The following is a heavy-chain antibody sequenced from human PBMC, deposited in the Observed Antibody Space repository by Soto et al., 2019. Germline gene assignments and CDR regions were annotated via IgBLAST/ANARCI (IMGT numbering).Heavy chain of an antibody. V-gene: IGHV3-30*18. D-gene: IGHD4-17*01. J-gene: IGHJ4*02. CDR1: GFTFSSYG. CDR2: ISYDGSNK. CDR3: AKEGMTTVTPGYYFDY. Sequence: QVQRVESGGGVVQPGRSLRLSCAASGFTFSSYGMHWVRQAPGKGLEWVAVISYDGSNKYYADSVKGRFTISRDNSKNTLYLQMNSLRAEDTAVYYCAKEGMTTVTPGYYFDYWGQGTLVTVSS.